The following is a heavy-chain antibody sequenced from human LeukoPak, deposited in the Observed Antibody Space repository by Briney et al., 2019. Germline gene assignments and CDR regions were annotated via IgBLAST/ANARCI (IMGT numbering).Heavy chain of an antibody. V-gene: IGHV4-59*08. J-gene: IGHJ5*02. CDR1: GGSISSYY. Sequence: WETLSLTCTVSGGSISSYYWSWIRQPPGKGLEWIGYIYYSGSTNYNPSLKSRVTISVDTSKNQFSLKLSSVTAADTAVYYCARHEVLPWLAQLGWFEPWGQGTLVTVSS. D-gene: IGHD6-19*01. CDR3: ARHEVLPWLAQLGWFEP. CDR2: IYYSGST.